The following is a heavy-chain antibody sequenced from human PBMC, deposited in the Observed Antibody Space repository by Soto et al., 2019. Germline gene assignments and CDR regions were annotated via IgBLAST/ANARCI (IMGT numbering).Heavy chain of an antibody. CDR3: ARDGVRFYYDFWSGYYTGIRLDY. CDR1: GYTFTSYG. V-gene: IGHV1-18*01. J-gene: IGHJ4*02. Sequence: GASVKVSCKASGYTFTSYGISWVRQAPGQGLEWMGWISAYNGNTNYAQKLQGRVTMTTDTSTSTAYMELRSLRSDDTAVYYCARDGVRFYYDFWSGYYTGIRLDYWGQGTLVTVAS. CDR2: ISAYNGNT. D-gene: IGHD3-3*01.